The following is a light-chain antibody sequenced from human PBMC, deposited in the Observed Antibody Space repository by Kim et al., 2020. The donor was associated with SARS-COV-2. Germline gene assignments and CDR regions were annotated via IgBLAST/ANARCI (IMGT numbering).Light chain of an antibody. V-gene: IGKV3-20*01. J-gene: IGKJ1*01. CDR1: QSVSSNY. CDR2: GAS. CDR3: QQYGSLPQT. Sequence: EIVLKQSPGTLSLSPGERATLSCRASQSVSSNYLAWYQQKPGQAPMLLIFGASSRAPGIPDRFSGSGSGTDFTLTIIRLEPEDFAVYYCQQYGSLPQTFGQGTKVDI.